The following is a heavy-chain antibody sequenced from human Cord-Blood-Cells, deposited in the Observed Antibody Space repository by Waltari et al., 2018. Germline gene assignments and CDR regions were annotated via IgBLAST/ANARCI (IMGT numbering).Heavy chain of an antibody. J-gene: IGHJ4*02. Sequence: QVQLQESGPGLVKPSETLSLTCTVSGYSISSGYYWGWIRQPPGKGLEWIGSIYHSGSTSDHPSLKSRGTISVDTSKNQFSLKLSSVTAADTAVYYYARAASVYDFWSGYYDYWGQGTLVTVSS. D-gene: IGHD3-3*01. CDR2: IYHSGST. V-gene: IGHV4-38-2*02. CDR1: GYSISSGYY. CDR3: ARAASVYDFWSGYYDY.